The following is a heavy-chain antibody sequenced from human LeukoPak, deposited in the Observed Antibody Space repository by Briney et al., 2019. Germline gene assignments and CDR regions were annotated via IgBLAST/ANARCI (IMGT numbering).Heavy chain of an antibody. CDR1: GGSILDSTYY. J-gene: IGHJ5*02. CDR2: IFYTGNT. Sequence: AETLSLTCTVSGGSILDSTYYWAWIRQPPGKGLEWIATIFYTGNTHYNPSLKSRVTMSVDTVKNQFSLNLNSVTAADTAVYYCARQSSGYYYGWFDPWGQGTLVTVSS. D-gene: IGHD3-22*01. CDR3: ARQSSGYYYGWFDP. V-gene: IGHV4-39*01.